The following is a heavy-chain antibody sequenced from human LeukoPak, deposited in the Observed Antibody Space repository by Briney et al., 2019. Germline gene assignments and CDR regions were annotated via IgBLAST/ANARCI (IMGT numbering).Heavy chain of an antibody. J-gene: IGHJ4*02. CDR3: AREEVLRATALDY. CDR1: GFTFSSYS. D-gene: IGHD1-26*01. Sequence: GGSLRLSCAASGFTFSSYSMNWVRQAPGKGLEWVSYISSSSSTIYYADSVKGRFTISRDNAKNSLYLQMNSLRAEDTAVYYCAREEVLRATALDYWGQGTLVTVSS. CDR2: ISSSSSTI. V-gene: IGHV3-48*01.